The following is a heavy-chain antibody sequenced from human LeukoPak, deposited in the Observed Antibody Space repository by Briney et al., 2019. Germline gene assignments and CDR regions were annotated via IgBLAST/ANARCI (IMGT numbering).Heavy chain of an antibody. Sequence: KSSETLSLTCTVSGGSISSYYWSWIRRPAGKGLEWIGRIYTSGSTNYNPSLKSRVTMSVDTSKNQFSLKLSSVTAADTAVYYCARDPHNGYSSGWYPGNAFDIWGQGTMVTVSS. CDR2: IYTSGST. V-gene: IGHV4-4*07. CDR1: GGSISSYY. D-gene: IGHD6-19*01. J-gene: IGHJ3*02. CDR3: ARDPHNGYSSGWYPGNAFDI.